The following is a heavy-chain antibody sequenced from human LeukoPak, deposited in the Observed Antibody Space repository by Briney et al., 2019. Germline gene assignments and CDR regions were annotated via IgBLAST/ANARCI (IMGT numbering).Heavy chain of an antibody. Sequence: GGSLRLSCAASGFSFKDYAMSWVRQAPEKGLEWVSGLGGNGATRYYAGSVKGRFTISRDNSKNTVFLQMNSLTAEDTAVYYCVRVDHSLGSPELDCWGQVPLV. CDR3: VRVDHSLGSPELDC. CDR2: LGGNGATR. V-gene: IGHV3-23*01. D-gene: IGHD4-11*01. CDR1: GFSFKDYA. J-gene: IGHJ4*02.